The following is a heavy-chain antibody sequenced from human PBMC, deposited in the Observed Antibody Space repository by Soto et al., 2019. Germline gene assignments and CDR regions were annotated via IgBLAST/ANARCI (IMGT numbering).Heavy chain of an antibody. D-gene: IGHD3-22*01. V-gene: IGHV4-59*08. CDR2: IYYSGST. J-gene: IGHJ4*01. Sequence: SETLSLTCTVSGGSISSYYWSWIRQPPGKGLEWIGYIYYSGSTNYNPSLKSRVTISVDTSKNQFSLKLSSVTAADTAVYYCARVAEGMYYYDSSGYFDYWGHGTLVTVS. CDR3: ARVAEGMYYYDSSGYFDY. CDR1: GGSISSYY.